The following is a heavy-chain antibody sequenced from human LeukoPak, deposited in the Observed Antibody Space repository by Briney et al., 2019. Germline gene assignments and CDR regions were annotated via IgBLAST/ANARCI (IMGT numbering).Heavy chain of an antibody. V-gene: IGHV4-39*07. D-gene: IGHD2-2*01. CDR1: GGSISSSSYY. CDR2: IYYSGST. Sequence: SETLSLTCTVSGGSISSSSYYWGWIRQPPGKGLEWIGSIYYSGSTYYNPSLKSRVTISVDTSKNQSSLKLSSVTAADTAVYYCARDDIVVVPAVTGAFDIWGQGTMVTVSS. CDR3: ARDDIVVVPAVTGAFDI. J-gene: IGHJ3*02.